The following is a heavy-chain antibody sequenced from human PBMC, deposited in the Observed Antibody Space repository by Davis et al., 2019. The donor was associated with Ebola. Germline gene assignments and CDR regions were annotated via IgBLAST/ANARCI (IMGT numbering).Heavy chain of an antibody. Sequence: GESLKISCKGSGYSFSNSWIVWVRQMPGKGLEWMGIIYPGDSDTRYSPSFEGQVTISVDRSISTAYLQWSSLKASDTAMYYCARGTSLARNFDYWGQGTLVSVSS. V-gene: IGHV5-51*01. D-gene: IGHD3-3*02. CDR3: ARGTSLARNFDY. CDR1: GYSFSNSW. J-gene: IGHJ4*02. CDR2: IYPGDSDT.